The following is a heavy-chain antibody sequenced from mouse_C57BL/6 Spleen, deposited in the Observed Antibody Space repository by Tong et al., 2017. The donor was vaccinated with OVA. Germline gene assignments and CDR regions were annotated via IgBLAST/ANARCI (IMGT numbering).Heavy chain of an antibody. J-gene: IGHJ3*01. Sequence: VQLQQSGAELMKPGASVKISCKATGYTFSSYWIEWVKQRPGHGLEWIGEILPGSGSTNYNEKFKGKATFTADTSDNSAYMQLSSLTSEDSAVYYGARSYRCDVAWFAYWRQGTLVTVSA. D-gene: IGHD2-14*01. CDR3: ARSYRCDVAWFAY. CDR2: ILPGSGST. V-gene: IGHV1-9*01. CDR1: GYTFSSYW.